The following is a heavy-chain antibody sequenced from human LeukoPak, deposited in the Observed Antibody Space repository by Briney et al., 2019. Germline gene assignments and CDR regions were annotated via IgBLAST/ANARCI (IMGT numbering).Heavy chain of an antibody. Sequence: SETLSLTCTVSGGSISSYYWSWIRQPAGKGLEWIGRIYTSGSTNYNPSLKSRVTMSVDTSKNQFSLKLSSVTAADTAVYYCARAAITTGYYYYYYMDVWGKGTTVTVS. CDR1: GGSISSYY. CDR2: IYTSGST. V-gene: IGHV4-4*07. CDR3: ARAAITTGYYYYYYMDV. J-gene: IGHJ6*03. D-gene: IGHD4-11*01.